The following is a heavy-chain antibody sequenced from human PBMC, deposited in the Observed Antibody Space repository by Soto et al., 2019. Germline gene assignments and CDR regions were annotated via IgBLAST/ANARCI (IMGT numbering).Heavy chain of an antibody. CDR2: IHYSGNT. Sequence: TSETLSLTCTVSGGSISSSSYHWGWIRQPPGKGLEWIGSIHYSGNTYYNPSLKSRVSMSVDTSKNQFSLNLSSVTAADTAVYYCARQGEDEPQPPIPGSAPGAQGPLVPVPS. CDR1: GGSISSSSYH. CDR3: ARQGEDEPQPPIPGSAP. J-gene: IGHJ5*02. D-gene: IGHD2-21*01. V-gene: IGHV4-39*01.